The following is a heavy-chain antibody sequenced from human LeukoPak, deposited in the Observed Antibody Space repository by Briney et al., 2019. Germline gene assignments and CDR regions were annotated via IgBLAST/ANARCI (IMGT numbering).Heavy chain of an antibody. J-gene: IGHJ4*02. CDR2: ISGSGGNT. V-gene: IGHV3-23*01. D-gene: IGHD2/OR15-2a*01. CDR1: GFTFSSYA. CDR3: AKGGHFSPFDY. Sequence: GGSLRLSCAASGFTFSSYAMSWVRQAPGKGLEWVSAISGSGGNTYYADSVKGRFTISRDNSKDMLYLQMNSLRAEDTAVYYCAKGGHFSPFDYWGQGTLVTVSS.